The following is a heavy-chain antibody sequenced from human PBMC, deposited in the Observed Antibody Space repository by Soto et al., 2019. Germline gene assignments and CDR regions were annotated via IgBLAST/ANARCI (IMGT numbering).Heavy chain of an antibody. CDR1: GFIFSRDA. CDR2: IWYDGSNK. CDR3: ARSTSDWYVVDY. D-gene: IGHD6-19*01. V-gene: IGHV3-33*01. J-gene: IGHJ4*02. Sequence: GGSLRLACAASGFIFSRDAMQWVRQAPGKGLEWVAVIWYDGSNKYYADSVKGRFTISRDNSKNTLYLQMNSLRAEDTAVYYCARSTSDWYVVDYWGQGTLVTVSS.